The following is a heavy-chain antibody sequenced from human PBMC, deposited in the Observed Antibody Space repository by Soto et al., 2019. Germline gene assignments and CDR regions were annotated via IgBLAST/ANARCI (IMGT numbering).Heavy chain of an antibody. J-gene: IGHJ1*01. V-gene: IGHV3-30*18. CDR3: AKGRLGLLLAPSPPQH. Sequence: WGSLRLSCAASGFTFSSYGMHWVRQAPGKGLEWVAVISYDGSNKYYADSVKGRFTISRDNSKNTLYLQMNSLRAEDTAVYYCAKGRLGLLLAPSPPQHWGQGTLVTVSS. CDR1: GFTFSSYG. CDR2: ISYDGSNK. D-gene: IGHD3-22*01.